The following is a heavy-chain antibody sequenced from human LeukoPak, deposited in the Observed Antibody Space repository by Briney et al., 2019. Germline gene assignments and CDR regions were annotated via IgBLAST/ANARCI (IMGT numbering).Heavy chain of an antibody. V-gene: IGHV3-48*01. CDR1: GFTFSSYS. J-gene: IGHJ5*02. D-gene: IGHD6-13*01. Sequence: PGGSLRLSCAASGFTSGFTFSSYSMNWVRQAPGKGLEWVSSISSTSTAMHYADSVKGRFTISRDNAKNSLYLQMNSLRAEDTAVYYCARDFVAAAGTWVPWGQGTLVTVSS. CDR3: ARDFVAAAGTWVP. CDR2: ISSTSTAM.